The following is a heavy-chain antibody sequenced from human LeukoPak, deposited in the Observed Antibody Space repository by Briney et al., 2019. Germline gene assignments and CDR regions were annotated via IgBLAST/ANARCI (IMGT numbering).Heavy chain of an antibody. CDR1: GFTFISYG. Sequence: GGSLRLSCAASGFTFISYGTHWVRQAPGKGLEWVAFIRYEGSNKYYADSVKGRFTIHRDNSKNTLYLQMNSLRAEDTAVYYCAKGSRNSRPYYFDFWGQGTLVTVSS. D-gene: IGHD6-19*01. CDR3: AKGSRNSRPYYFDF. J-gene: IGHJ4*02. V-gene: IGHV3-30*02. CDR2: IRYEGSNK.